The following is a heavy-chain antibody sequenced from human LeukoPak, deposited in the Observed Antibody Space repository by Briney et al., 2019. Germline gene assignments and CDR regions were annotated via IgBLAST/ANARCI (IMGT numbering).Heavy chain of an antibody. D-gene: IGHD1-26*01. CDR2: ITDRGGT. CDR3: AGVPDWEPIDK. CDR1: GGSVSGYS. V-gene: IGHV4-34*01. J-gene: IGHJ4*02. Sequence: SETLSLTCAVSGGSVSGYSWSWIRQPPGKGLEWIGDITDRGGTSYTPSLKSRVTISLDTSKNQFSLHLTSVTAADTAVYFCAGVPDWEPIDKWGQGTLVTVSS.